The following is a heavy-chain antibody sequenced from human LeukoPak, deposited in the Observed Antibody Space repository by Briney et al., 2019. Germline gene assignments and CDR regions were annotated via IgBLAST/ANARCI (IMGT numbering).Heavy chain of an antibody. CDR1: GFPFSSYW. CDR3: ARDFGNNDLSFDY. J-gene: IGHJ4*02. V-gene: IGHV3-74*01. D-gene: IGHD3-16*01. CDR2: INSDGSIT. Sequence: GGSLRLSCAASGFPFSSYWMHWVSQAPGKGLVWVSRINSDGSITTYADSVKGRFTISRDNAKKTLHLQMNSLRAEDTAVYFCARDFGNNDLSFDYWGQGALVTVSS.